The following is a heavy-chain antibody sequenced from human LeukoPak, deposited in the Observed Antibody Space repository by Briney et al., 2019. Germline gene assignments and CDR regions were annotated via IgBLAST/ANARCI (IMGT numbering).Heavy chain of an antibody. V-gene: IGHV1-18*01. CDR1: GYTFTSYG. CDR3: ARVGGYYDSSGYYGPNWFDP. J-gene: IGHJ5*02. D-gene: IGHD3-22*01. Sequence: ASVKVSCKASGYTFTSYGISWVRQAPGQGLEWMGWISAYNGNTNYAQKLQGRVTMTTDTSTSTAYMELRSLGSDDTAVYYCARVGGYYDSSGYYGPNWFDPWGQGTLVTVSS. CDR2: ISAYNGNT.